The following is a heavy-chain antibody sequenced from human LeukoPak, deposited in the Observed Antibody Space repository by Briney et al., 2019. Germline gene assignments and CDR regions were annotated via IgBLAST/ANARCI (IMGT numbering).Heavy chain of an antibody. CDR2: IYYSGST. J-gene: IGHJ1*01. D-gene: IGHD4-17*01. CDR1: GGSISSSSYY. V-gene: IGHV4-39*01. CDR3: ASLSAYGDYNYFQH. Sequence: SEALSLTCTVSGGSISSSSYYWGWIRQPPGKGLEWIGSIYYSGSTYYNPSLKSRVTISVDTSKNQFSLKLSSVTAADTAVYYCASLSAYGDYNYFQHWGQGTLVTVSS.